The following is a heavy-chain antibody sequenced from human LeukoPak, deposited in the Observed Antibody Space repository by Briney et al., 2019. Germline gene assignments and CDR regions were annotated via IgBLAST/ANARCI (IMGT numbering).Heavy chain of an antibody. D-gene: IGHD3-22*01. J-gene: IGHJ4*02. CDR3: ATPDNSGYYYLY. CDR2: INHSGST. CDR1: GGSFSGYY. Sequence: SETLSLTCAVYGGSFSGYYWSWIRQPPGKGLEWIGEINHSGSTNYNPSLKSRVTISVDTSKNQFSLKLSSVTAADTAVYYCATPDNSGYYYLYWGQGTLVTVSS. V-gene: IGHV4-34*01.